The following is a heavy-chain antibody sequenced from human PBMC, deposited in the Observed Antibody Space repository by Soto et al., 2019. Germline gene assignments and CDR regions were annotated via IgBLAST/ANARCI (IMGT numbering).Heavy chain of an antibody. CDR3: ARDSSYSSSGSYYYYYMDV. CDR2: IYYSGST. D-gene: IGHD6-6*01. J-gene: IGHJ6*03. CDR1: GGSISSYY. V-gene: IGHV4-59*01. Sequence: PSETLSLTCTVSGGSISSYYWSWIRQPPGKGLEWIGYIYYSGSTNYNPSLKSRVTISVDTSKNQFSLKLSSVTAADTAVYYCARDSSYSSSGSYYYYYMDVWAKGTTVTVSS.